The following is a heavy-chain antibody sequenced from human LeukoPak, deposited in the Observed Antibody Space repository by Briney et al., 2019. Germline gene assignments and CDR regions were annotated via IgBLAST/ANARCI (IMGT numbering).Heavy chain of an antibody. CDR1: GISFSSYW. J-gene: IGHJ4*02. Sequence: PGGSLRLSCVASGISFSSYWVGWVRQAPGKGREWVANMKQDGSEKYYVDSVKGRFTISRDNAKNTLYLQMNSLRVEDTALYYCARDSGHTGYDLYDYWGQGTLVTVSS. CDR3: ARDSGHTGYDLYDY. CDR2: MKQDGSEK. D-gene: IGHD5-12*01. V-gene: IGHV3-7*01.